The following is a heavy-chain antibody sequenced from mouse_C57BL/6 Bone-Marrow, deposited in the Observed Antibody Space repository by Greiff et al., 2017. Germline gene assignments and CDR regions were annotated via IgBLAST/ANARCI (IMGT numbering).Heavy chain of an antibody. CDR2: IYPGDGDT. D-gene: IGHD3-2*02. CDR3: ARSGDSSGLAWFAY. J-gene: IGHJ3*01. V-gene: IGHV1-82*01. Sequence: VQLQQSGPELVKPGASVKISCKASGYAFSSSWMNWVKQRPGKGLEWIGRIYPGDGDTNYNGKFKGKATLTADKSSSTAYMQLSSLTSEDSAVYFCARSGDSSGLAWFAYWGQGTLVTVSA. CDR1: GYAFSSSW.